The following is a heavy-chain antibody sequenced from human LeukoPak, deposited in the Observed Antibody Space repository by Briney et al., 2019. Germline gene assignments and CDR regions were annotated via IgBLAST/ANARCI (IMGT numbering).Heavy chain of an antibody. CDR1: GYTFTSYY. CDR2: INPSGGST. D-gene: IGHD3-22*01. J-gene: IGHJ4*02. V-gene: IGHV1-46*03. CDR3: TRARYHDSSTYYRDYFDC. Sequence: ASVKVSCKASGYTFTSYYMHWVRQASGQGLEWMGIINPSGGSTSYAQKFQGRVTMARDMSTSTVYMELSSLRSEDTAVYYCTRARYHDSSTYYRDYFDCWGQGTLVTVSS.